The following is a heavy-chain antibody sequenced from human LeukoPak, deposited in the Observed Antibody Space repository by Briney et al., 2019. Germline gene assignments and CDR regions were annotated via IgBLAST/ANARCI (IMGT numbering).Heavy chain of an antibody. J-gene: IGHJ3*01. Sequence: GGSLRLSCAASGFTFSSYWMSWVRQAPGKGLEWVANIKQGGSEKYCVDSVKGRFTISRDNSRNTLYLQMFSLRAEDTAVYFCAKDLTLWGQGTVVTVSS. CDR3: AKDLTL. D-gene: IGHD4/OR15-4a*01. CDR2: IKQGGSEK. V-gene: IGHV3-7*01. CDR1: GFTFSSYW.